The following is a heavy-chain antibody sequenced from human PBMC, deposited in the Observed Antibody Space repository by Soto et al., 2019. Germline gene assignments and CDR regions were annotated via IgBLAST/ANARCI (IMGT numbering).Heavy chain of an antibody. D-gene: IGHD3-16*01. CDR1: GFTFSIYD. Sequence: PGGSLRLSCAASGFTFSIYDMHWVRQATGKGLEWVSAIGTAGDTYYPGSVKGRFTISRENAKNSLYLQMDSLTSDDTAVYYCLTDPIKLWPYDYWGQGTPVTVSS. V-gene: IGHV3-13*01. CDR3: LTDPIKLWPYDY. CDR2: IGTAGDT. J-gene: IGHJ4*02.